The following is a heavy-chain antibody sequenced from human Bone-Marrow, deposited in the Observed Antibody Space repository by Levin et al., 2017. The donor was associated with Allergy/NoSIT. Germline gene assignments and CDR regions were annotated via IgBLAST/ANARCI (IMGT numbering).Heavy chain of an antibody. J-gene: IGHJ4*02. CDR1: GGSISSSSYY. Sequence: PGGSLRLSCTVSGGSISSSSYYWGWIRQPPGKGLEWIGSIYYSGSTYYNPSLKSRVTISVDTSKNQFSLKLSSVTAADTAVYYCARLDRIAAAGPYELFDYWGQGTLVTVSS. V-gene: IGHV4-39*01. D-gene: IGHD6-13*01. CDR2: IYYSGST. CDR3: ARLDRIAAAGPYELFDY.